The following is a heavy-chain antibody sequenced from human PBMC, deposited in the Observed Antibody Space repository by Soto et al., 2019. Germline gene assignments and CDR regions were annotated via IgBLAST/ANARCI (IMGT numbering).Heavy chain of an antibody. Sequence: PSETLSLTCAVYGGSFSGYYWSWIRQPPGKGLEWIGYIYYSGSTNYNPSLKSRVTISVDTSKNQFSLKLSSVTAADTAVYYCARLDRSRGYGMDVWGQGTTVTVSS. CDR3: ARLDRSRGYGMDV. CDR2: IYYSGST. D-gene: IGHD3-10*01. V-gene: IGHV4-59*01. J-gene: IGHJ6*02. CDR1: GGSFSGYY.